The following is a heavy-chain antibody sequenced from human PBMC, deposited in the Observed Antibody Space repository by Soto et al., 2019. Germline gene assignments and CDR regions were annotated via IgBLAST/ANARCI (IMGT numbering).Heavy chain of an antibody. CDR2: ISWNSGSI. V-gene: IGHV3-9*01. CDR3: AKGGGWTSDYYYGMDV. J-gene: IGHJ6*02. Sequence: RRLSCAASGFTFDDYAMHWVRQAPGKGLEWVSGISWNSGSIGYADSVKGRFTISRDNAKNSLYLQMNSLRAEDTALYYCAKGGGWTSDYYYGMDVWGQGTTVTVSS. D-gene: IGHD2-15*01. CDR1: GFTFDDYA.